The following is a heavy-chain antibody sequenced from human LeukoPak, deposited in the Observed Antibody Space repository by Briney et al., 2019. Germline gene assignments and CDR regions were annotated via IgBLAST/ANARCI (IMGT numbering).Heavy chain of an antibody. CDR2: IYPGDSDT. Sequence: GESLKISCKGSGYSFTSYWIGWVRQMPGKGLEWMGIIYPGDSDTRYSPSFQGQVTISADKSISTAYLQWSSLEASDTAMYYCARQVTWIQLWPHFDYWGQGTLVTVSS. D-gene: IGHD5-18*01. J-gene: IGHJ4*02. CDR1: GYSFTSYW. V-gene: IGHV5-51*01. CDR3: ARQVTWIQLWPHFDY.